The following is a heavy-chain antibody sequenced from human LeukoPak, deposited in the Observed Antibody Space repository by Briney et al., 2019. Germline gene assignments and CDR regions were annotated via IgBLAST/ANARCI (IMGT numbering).Heavy chain of an antibody. CDR1: GGTFSGYA. J-gene: IGHJ4*02. CDR3: ARDGEDCSSTSCLFDY. D-gene: IGHD2-2*01. V-gene: IGHV1-69*13. Sequence: AASVKVSFKASGGTFSGYAISWVRQAPGQGLEWMGGIIPIFGTANYAQKFQGRVTITADASTSTAYMELSSPRSEDTAVYYCARDGEDCSSTSCLFDYWGQGTLVTVSS. CDR2: IIPIFGTA.